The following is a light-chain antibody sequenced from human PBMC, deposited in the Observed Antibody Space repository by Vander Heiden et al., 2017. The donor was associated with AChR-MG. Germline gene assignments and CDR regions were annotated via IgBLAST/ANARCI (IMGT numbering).Light chain of an antibody. CDR1: QGLLHSNGYNY. CDR3: MQALQTPLT. V-gene: IGKV2-28*01. CDR2: LGS. J-gene: IGKJ4*01. Sequence: DIAMTQSPLSLPVTPGEPASISCRSSQGLLHSNGYNYLDWYLQKPGQSPQLLIYLGSNRASGVPDRFSGSGSGTDFTLKISRVEAEDVGVYYCMQALQTPLTFGGGTKVEIK.